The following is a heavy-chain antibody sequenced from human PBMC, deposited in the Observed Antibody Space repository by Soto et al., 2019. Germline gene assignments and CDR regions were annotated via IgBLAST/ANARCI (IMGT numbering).Heavy chain of an antibody. CDR1: GYSFTSYW. Sequence: GESLKISCKGSGYSFTSYWIGGVRHIPGKGLEWMGSIYPGDCDTRYSPSFQSQVTISADKSINTAYLQWSSLKASDTAMYYCARQLDSSGWRYYYGMDVWGQGTTVTVSS. V-gene: IGHV5-51*01. CDR3: ARQLDSSGWRYYYGMDV. CDR2: IYPGDCDT. D-gene: IGHD6-19*01. J-gene: IGHJ6*02.